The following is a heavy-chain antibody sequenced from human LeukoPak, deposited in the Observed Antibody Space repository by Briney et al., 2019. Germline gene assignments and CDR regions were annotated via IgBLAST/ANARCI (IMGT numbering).Heavy chain of an antibody. CDR3: ARDFPSGYASGMDV. V-gene: IGHV3-53*01. CDR1: GFTVSSHH. D-gene: IGHD5-12*01. J-gene: IGHJ6*02. Sequence: GGSLRLSCAVSGFTVSSHHMSWVRQAPGKGLEWVSIIYDDGSTYYADSVKGRFTISRDNSKNTLYLQMNSLRAEDTAVYYCARDFPSGYASGMDVWGQGTTVTVSS. CDR2: IYDDGST.